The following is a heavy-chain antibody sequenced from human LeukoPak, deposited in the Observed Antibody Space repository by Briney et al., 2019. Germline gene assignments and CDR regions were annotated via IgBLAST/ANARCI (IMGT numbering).Heavy chain of an antibody. CDR1: GGSFSGYY. J-gene: IGHJ3*02. CDR3: ARGAEKIAVAGTGAFDI. Sequence: SETLSLTCAVYGGSFSGYYWSWIRQPPGKGLEWIGEINHSGSTNYNPSLKSRVTISVDTSKNQFSLKLSSVTAADTAVYYCARGAEKIAVAGTGAFDIWGQGTMVTVSS. V-gene: IGHV4-34*01. CDR2: INHSGST. D-gene: IGHD6-19*01.